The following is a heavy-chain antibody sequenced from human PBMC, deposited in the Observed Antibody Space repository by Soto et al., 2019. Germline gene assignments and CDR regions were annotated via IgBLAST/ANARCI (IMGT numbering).Heavy chain of an antibody. V-gene: IGHV4-59*01. CDR2: IYYSGST. Sequence: SETLSLTCTVSGGSIRSYYWSWIRQPPGKGLQWIGYIYYSGSTNYNPSLKSRVTISVDTSKNQFSLKLSSVTAADTAVYYCARVGPWVPYYYDSSPYTFENWFDPWGQGTLVTGSS. CDR3: ARVGPWVPYYYDSSPYTFENWFDP. CDR1: GGSIRSYY. J-gene: IGHJ5*02. D-gene: IGHD3-22*01.